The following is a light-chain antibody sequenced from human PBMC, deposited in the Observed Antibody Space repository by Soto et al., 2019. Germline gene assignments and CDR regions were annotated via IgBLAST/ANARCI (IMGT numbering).Light chain of an antibody. V-gene: IGLV2-23*01. CDR2: EGS. J-gene: IGLJ1*01. Sequence: QSALTQPASVSASPGQSITISCTGTSSDVGSSNLVSWYQHHPGKAPKLIIYEGSRRPSGVSGRFSGSKSGNTASLTISGLQADDEADYYCCSFVRSITFYAFGTGTKVTVL. CDR1: SSDVGSSNL. CDR3: CSFVRSITFYA.